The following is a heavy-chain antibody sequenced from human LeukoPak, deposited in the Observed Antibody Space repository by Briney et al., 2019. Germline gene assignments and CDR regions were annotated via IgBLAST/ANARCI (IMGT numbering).Heavy chain of an antibody. CDR1: GGSISSGGYY. J-gene: IGHJ4*02. CDR2: IYYSGST. D-gene: IGHD3-22*01. Sequence: SETLSLTCTVSGGSISSGGYYWSWIRQHPGKGLEWIGYIYYSGSTYYNPSLKSRVTISVDTSKNQFSLKLSSVTAADTAVYFCARGGMSTYYDSGGYFSYWGQGAPVTVSS. V-gene: IGHV4-31*03. CDR3: ARGGMSTYYDSGGYFSY.